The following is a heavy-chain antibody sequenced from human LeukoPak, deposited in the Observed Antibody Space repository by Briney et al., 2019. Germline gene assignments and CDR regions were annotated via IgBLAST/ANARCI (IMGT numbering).Heavy chain of an antibody. J-gene: IGHJ4*02. CDR1: GFTFSSFA. CDR2: ISGSGDTT. D-gene: IGHD2-2*01. V-gene: IGHV3-23*01. CDR3: AREVPASDY. Sequence: GGSLRLSCAASGFTFSSFAMTWVRQAPGKGLEWVSVISGSGDTTYYADSVKGRFTISRDNSKNTLYLQMNSLRAEDTAVYYCAREVPASDYWGQGTLVTVPS.